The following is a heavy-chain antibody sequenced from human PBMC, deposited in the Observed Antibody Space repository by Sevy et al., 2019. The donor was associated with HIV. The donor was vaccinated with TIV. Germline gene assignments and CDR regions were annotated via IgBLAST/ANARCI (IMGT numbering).Heavy chain of an antibody. J-gene: IGHJ6*02. CDR3: ARDGGLEWLFSYYYYGMDV. CDR1: GYTFTSYG. Sequence: ASVKVSCKASGYTFTSYGISWVRQAPGQGLEWMGWISAYNGNTNYAQTLQGRVTMTTDTSTSTAYMELRSLRSDDTAVYYCARDGGLEWLFSYYYYGMDVWGQGTTVTVSS. V-gene: IGHV1-18*01. CDR2: ISAYNGNT. D-gene: IGHD3-3*01.